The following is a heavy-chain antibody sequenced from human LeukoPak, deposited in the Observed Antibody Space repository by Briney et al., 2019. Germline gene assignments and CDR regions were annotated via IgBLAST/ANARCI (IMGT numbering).Heavy chain of an antibody. CDR1: GGSFSGYS. J-gene: IGHJ4*02. Sequence: PSETLSLTCAVYGGSFSGYSWSWIRQPPGKGLEWIGEINHSGSTYYNPSLKSRVTISVDTSKNQFSLKLSSVTAADTAVYYCARDATRMGNYFNYWGQGTLVTVSS. CDR2: INHSGST. V-gene: IGHV4-34*01. CDR3: ARDATRMGNYFNY. D-gene: IGHD5-12*01.